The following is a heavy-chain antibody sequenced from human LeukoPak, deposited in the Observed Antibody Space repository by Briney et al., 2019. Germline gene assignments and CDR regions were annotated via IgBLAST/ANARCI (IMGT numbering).Heavy chain of an antibody. V-gene: IGHV4-61*02. Sequence: SETLPLTCTVSGGSISSGSYYWSWIRQPAGKGLEWIGRIYTSGSTNYNPSLKSRVTISVDTSKNQFSLKLSSVTAADTAVYYCARGLGDYAADYWGQGTLVTVSS. J-gene: IGHJ4*02. CDR1: GGSISSGSYY. CDR2: IYTSGST. CDR3: ARGLGDYAADY. D-gene: IGHD4-17*01.